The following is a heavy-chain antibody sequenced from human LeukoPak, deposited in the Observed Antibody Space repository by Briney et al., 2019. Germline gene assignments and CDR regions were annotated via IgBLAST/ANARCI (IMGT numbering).Heavy chain of an antibody. V-gene: IGHV4-59*12. D-gene: IGHD3-10*01. CDR3: ARGIPDAFDI. J-gene: IGHJ3*02. CDR2: FQYGGNS. Sequence: PSETLSLTCNVSGSSITAFYWSWIRQSPGKGLEWIGSFQYGGNSKYNPSLKSRVAMSVDTSKNQFSLKLSSVTAADTAVYYCARGIPDAFDIWGQGTMVTVSS. CDR1: GSSITAFY.